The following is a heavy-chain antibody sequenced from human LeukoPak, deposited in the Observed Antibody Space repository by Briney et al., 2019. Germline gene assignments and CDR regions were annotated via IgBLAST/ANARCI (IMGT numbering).Heavy chain of an antibody. CDR2: IIPIFGTA. CDR1: GYTFTSYG. Sequence: ASVKVSCKASGYTFTSYGISWVRQAPGQGLEWMGGIIPIFGTANYAQKFQGRVTITADKSTSTAYMELSSLRSEDTAVYYCARHAEGGNGINWFDPWGQGTLVTVSS. CDR3: ARHAEGGNGINWFDP. D-gene: IGHD4-23*01. V-gene: IGHV1-69*06. J-gene: IGHJ5*02.